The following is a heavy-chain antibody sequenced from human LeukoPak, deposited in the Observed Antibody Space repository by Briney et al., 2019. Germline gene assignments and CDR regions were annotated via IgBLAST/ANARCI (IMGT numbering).Heavy chain of an antibody. CDR2: ISGSGDAT. J-gene: IGHJ4*02. CDR3: ASEDRRFDY. Sequence: GGSLRLSCAASGFTFTTYGMIGVRQAPGKGREWVSVISGSGDATYYADSVKGRFTSSRDNSKNTLSLQLDSLRAEDTATYYSASEDRRFDYWGQGPLVTVSS. V-gene: IGHV3-23*01. CDR1: GFTFTTYG.